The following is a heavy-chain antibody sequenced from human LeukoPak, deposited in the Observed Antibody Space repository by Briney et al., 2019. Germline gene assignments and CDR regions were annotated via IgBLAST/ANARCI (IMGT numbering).Heavy chain of an antibody. CDR1: GFTFSNYA. CDR3: AKSRIITVDDAFDM. Sequence: PGGSLRLSCAASGFTFSNYAMTWVRQAPGKGLEWVSDISVSGGTTNYADSVKCRFTISRDNSKNTLYLQMSSLRAEDTAVYFCAKSRIITVDDAFDMWGQGTMVT. CDR2: ISVSGGTT. J-gene: IGHJ3*02. D-gene: IGHD3-10*01. V-gene: IGHV3-23*01.